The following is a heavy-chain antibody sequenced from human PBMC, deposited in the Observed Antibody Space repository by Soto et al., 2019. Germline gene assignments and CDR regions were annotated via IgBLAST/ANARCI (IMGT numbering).Heavy chain of an antibody. CDR2: LNPRNGQT. CDR1: GYNFSTYY. Sequence: QVQLVQSGAEVKKPGASVKVSCQTSGYNFSTYYFNWVRQAAGQGPEWMGWLNPRNGQTGYVQKFRGRISMTRDTSIATVYLELSRLTSEDTAIYYCALEADTSMVDYWGQGTLVTVSS. V-gene: IGHV1-8*01. CDR3: ALEADTSMVDY. D-gene: IGHD5-18*01. J-gene: IGHJ4*02.